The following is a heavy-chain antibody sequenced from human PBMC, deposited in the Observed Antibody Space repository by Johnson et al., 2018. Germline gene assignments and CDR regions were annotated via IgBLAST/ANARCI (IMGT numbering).Heavy chain of an antibody. J-gene: IGHJ6*02. V-gene: IGHV3-74*01. CDR1: GFTFSSYW. CDR2: INSDGSST. CDR3: AKDEELGYCSGGSCYPTRDYYYGMDV. Sequence: VQLVQSGGGVVQPGRSLRLSCAASGFTFSSYWMHWVRQAPGKGLVWVSRINSDGSSTSYADSVKGRFTISRDNAKNTLYLQKNRLKAEDTAVYYWAKDEELGYCSGGSCYPTRDYYYGMDVGGQGTTVTVSS. D-gene: IGHD2-15*01.